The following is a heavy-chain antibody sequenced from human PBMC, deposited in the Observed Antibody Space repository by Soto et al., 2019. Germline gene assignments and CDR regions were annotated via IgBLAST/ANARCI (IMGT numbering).Heavy chain of an antibody. CDR3: ARDIDSSGWSAFDI. Sequence: GGSLRLSCAASGFTFSSYSMNWVRQAPGKGLEWVSSISSSSSYIYYADSVKGRFTISRDNAKNSLYLQMNSLRAEDTAVYYCARDIDSSGWSAFDIWGKGTMVTVSS. CDR1: GFTFSSYS. V-gene: IGHV3-21*01. J-gene: IGHJ3*02. CDR2: ISSSSSYI. D-gene: IGHD6-19*01.